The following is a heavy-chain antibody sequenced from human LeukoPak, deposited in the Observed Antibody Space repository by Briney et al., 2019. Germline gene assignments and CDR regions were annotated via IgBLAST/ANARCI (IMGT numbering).Heavy chain of an antibody. CDR3: VAEERDFDC. Sequence: GGSLRLSCAASGFTFSSYAMSWVRQAPGKGLEWVSAISGSGGSTYYADSVKGRFTISRDNAKNTLYLQMNSLRVEDTAVYYCVAEERDFDCWGQGVLVTVSS. CDR1: GFTFSSYA. J-gene: IGHJ4*02. D-gene: IGHD6-13*01. CDR2: ISGSGGST. V-gene: IGHV3-23*01.